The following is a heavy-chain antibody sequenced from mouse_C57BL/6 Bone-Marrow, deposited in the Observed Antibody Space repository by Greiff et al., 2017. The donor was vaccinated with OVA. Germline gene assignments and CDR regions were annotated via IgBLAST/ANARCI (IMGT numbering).Heavy chain of an antibody. D-gene: IGHD2-5*01. Sequence: VKLQESGAELMKPGASVKLSCKATGYTFTGYWIEWVKQRPGHGLEWIGEILPGSGSTNYNAKFKGKATFTADTSSNTAYMQLSSLTTEDSAIYYCARKGYYSNYGYWGQGTTLTVSS. V-gene: IGHV1-9*01. CDR2: ILPGSGST. CDR3: ARKGYYSNYGY. CDR1: GYTFTGYW. J-gene: IGHJ2*01.